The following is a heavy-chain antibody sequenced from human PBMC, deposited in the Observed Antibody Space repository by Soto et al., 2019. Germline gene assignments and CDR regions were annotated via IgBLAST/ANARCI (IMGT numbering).Heavy chain of an antibody. D-gene: IGHD2-2*01. J-gene: IGHJ6*03. V-gene: IGHV3-11*01. CDR3: ASVGYCSSTSCYPQNLYYYYYMDV. CDR2: ISSSGSTI. CDR1: GFTFSDYY. Sequence: QVQLVESGGGLVKPGGSLRLSCAASGFTFSDYYMSWIRQAPGKGLEWVSYISSSGSTIYYADSVKGRFTISRDNAKNSLYLQMNSLRAEDTAVYYCASVGYCSSTSCYPQNLYYYYYMDVWGKGTTVTVSS.